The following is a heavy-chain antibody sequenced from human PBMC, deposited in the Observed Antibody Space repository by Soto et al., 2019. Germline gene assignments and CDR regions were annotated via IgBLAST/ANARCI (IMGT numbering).Heavy chain of an antibody. Sequence: PGGSLRLSCAASGSTFSGYAMHWVRQAPGKGLEWVSAISYDSSNKYYADSVKGRFTISRDNAKSTLYLQMNSLRAEDTAVYYCARDLGRNFDYWGQGTLVTVSS. CDR2: ISYDSSNK. V-gene: IGHV3-30-3*01. CDR3: ARDLGRNFDY. J-gene: IGHJ4*02. CDR1: GSTFSGYA. D-gene: IGHD3-16*01.